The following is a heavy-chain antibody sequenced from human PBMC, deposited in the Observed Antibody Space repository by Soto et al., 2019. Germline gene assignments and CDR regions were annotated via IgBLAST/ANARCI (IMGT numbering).Heavy chain of an antibody. CDR3: AREGCSSTSCYPPYYYYGMDV. D-gene: IGHD2-2*01. V-gene: IGHV4-59*01. CDR2: IYYSGST. Sequence: LEWIGYIYYSGSTNYNPSLKSRVTISVDTSKNQFSLKLSSVTAADTAVYYCAREGCSSTSCYPPYYYYGMDVWGQGTTVTVSS. J-gene: IGHJ6*02.